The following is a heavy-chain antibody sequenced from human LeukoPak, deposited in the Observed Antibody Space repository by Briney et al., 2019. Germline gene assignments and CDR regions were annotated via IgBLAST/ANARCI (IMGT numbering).Heavy chain of an antibody. CDR3: AHSLWFGDLLPYFDY. V-gene: IGHV2-5*02. CDR1: GFSLSTGGVG. CDR2: IYWDDDK. D-gene: IGHD3-10*01. Sequence: KESGPTLVKPTQTLTLTCTFSGFSLSTGGVGVGWIRQPPGKALEWLALIYWDDDKRYSPSLKSRLTITKDTSKNQVVLTMTNMDPVDTATYYCAHSLWFGDLLPYFDYWGQGTLVTVSS. J-gene: IGHJ4*02.